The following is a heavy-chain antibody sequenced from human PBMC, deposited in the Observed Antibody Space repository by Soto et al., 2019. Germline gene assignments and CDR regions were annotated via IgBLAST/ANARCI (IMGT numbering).Heavy chain of an antibody. V-gene: IGHV4-34*01. D-gene: IGHD6-13*01. J-gene: IGHJ4*02. CDR1: GGSFSGYY. Sequence: PSETLSLTCAVYGGSFSGYYRSWIRQPPGKGLEWIGEVNHSGSTNYNPSLKSRVTISVDTSKNQFSLKLSSVTAADTAVYFCAREPYSSSWYEVYYFDYWGQGTPVTVSS. CDR2: VNHSGST. CDR3: AREPYSSSWYEVYYFDY.